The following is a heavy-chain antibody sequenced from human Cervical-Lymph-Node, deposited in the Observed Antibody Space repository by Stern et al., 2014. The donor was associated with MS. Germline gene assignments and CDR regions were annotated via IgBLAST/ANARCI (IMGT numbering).Heavy chain of an antibody. D-gene: IGHD5-18*01. CDR3: VKDGYNYPLN. J-gene: IGHJ4*02. Sequence: EMQLVESGGGLVQPGGSLRLSCAASGFTFSSYAMNWVRQAPGKGLEWVSAISGSGVRTYYADSVKGRFTISRDTSKNTLYLQMNSLRPEDTAIYYCVKDGYNYPLNWGQGTLVTVSS. CDR2: ISGSGVRT. CDR1: GFTFSSYA. V-gene: IGHV3-23*04.